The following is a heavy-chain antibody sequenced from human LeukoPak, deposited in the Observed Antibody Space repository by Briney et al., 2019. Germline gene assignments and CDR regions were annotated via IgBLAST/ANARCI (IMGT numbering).Heavy chain of an antibody. D-gene: IGHD6-19*01. CDR3: ARRGRFYPSSGWYRNWFDP. Sequence: PSETLSLTCTVSGGSISTYYWSWIRQPPGKGLEWIGYIYFSGSTNYNPSLKSRVTMSVDTSKNQFSLKLSSVTAADTAVYYCARRGRFYPSSGWYRNWFDPWGQGTLVTVSS. CDR1: GGSISTYY. CDR2: IYFSGST. J-gene: IGHJ5*02. V-gene: IGHV4-59*12.